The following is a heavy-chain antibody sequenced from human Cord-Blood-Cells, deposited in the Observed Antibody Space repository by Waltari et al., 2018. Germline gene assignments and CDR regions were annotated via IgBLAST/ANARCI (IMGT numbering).Heavy chain of an antibody. Sequence: QVQLQESGPGLVKPSETLSLTCAVSGYSISSGYYWGWIRQPPGKGLEWIGSIYHSGSTYYNPALKRRGTLSVDTSKNQFSLKLSSVTAADTAVYYCARADSSGYYFDYWGQGTLVTVSS. V-gene: IGHV4-38-2*01. D-gene: IGHD3-22*01. CDR1: GYSISSGYY. CDR2: IYHSGST. J-gene: IGHJ4*02. CDR3: ARADSSGYYFDY.